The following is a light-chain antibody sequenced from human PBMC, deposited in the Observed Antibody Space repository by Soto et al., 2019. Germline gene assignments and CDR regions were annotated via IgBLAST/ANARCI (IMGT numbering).Light chain of an antibody. Sequence: DIVMTQSPDSLAVSLGERATINCKSSQSVLYSSNNKNYLAWYQQKPGQPPKLLIYWASPRESGVPDRFSGSGSGTDFTLTISSLQAEDVAVYYGQQYYSTPPTFGPGTKVDIK. CDR3: QQYYSTPPT. CDR1: QSVLYSSNNKNY. J-gene: IGKJ3*01. CDR2: WAS. V-gene: IGKV4-1*01.